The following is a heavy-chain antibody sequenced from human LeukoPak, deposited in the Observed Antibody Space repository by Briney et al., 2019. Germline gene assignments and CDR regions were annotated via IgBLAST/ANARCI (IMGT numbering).Heavy chain of an antibody. CDR1: GFTFSSYA. Sequence: PGGSLRLSWEASGFTFSSYAMSWFRQAPGKGLEWVSGISGSGGSTYFADSVKGRFTISRDNSKNTLYLQMNSLRVEDTAVYYCANKAGYGASDYWGQGTLVTVSS. J-gene: IGHJ4*02. D-gene: IGHD4-17*01. CDR2: ISGSGGST. V-gene: IGHV3-23*01. CDR3: ANKAGYGASDY.